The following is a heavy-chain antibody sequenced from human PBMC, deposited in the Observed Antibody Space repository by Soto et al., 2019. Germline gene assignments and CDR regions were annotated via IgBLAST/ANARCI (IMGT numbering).Heavy chain of an antibody. V-gene: IGHV1-8*01. CDR3: ATVGEQWLVRDFDY. D-gene: IGHD6-19*01. CDR2: MNPNSGNT. Sequence: QVQLVQSGAEVKKPGASVKVSCKASGYTFTSYDINWVRQATGQGLEWMGWMNPNSGNTGYAQKFQGRVTMTRNTSISTAYMELSSLRPEDTAVYYCATVGEQWLVRDFDYWGQGTLVTVSS. J-gene: IGHJ4*02. CDR1: GYTFTSYD.